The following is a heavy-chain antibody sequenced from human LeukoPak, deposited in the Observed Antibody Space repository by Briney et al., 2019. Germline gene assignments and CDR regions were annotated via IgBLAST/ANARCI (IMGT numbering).Heavy chain of an antibody. Sequence: PSQTLSLTCTVSGGSISSGGYYWSWIRQHPGKGLERIGYIYYSGSTYYNPSLKSRVTISVDTSKNQFSLKLSSVTAADTAVYYCAREMYYYDSSGYSTPTGYFDYWGQGTLVTVSS. J-gene: IGHJ4*02. V-gene: IGHV4-31*03. CDR1: GGSISSGGYY. CDR3: AREMYYYDSSGYSTPTGYFDY. CDR2: IYYSGST. D-gene: IGHD3-22*01.